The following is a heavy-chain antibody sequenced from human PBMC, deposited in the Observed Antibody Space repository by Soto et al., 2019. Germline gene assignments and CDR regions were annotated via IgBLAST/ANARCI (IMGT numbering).Heavy chain of an antibody. CDR1: GYSISGGYY. D-gene: IGHD1-26*01. CDR2: IYHSGST. CDR3: ASGYSGSYFDF. J-gene: IGHJ4*02. V-gene: IGHV4-38-2*01. Sequence: PSETLSLTCAVSGYSISGGYYWGWIRQPPGKGLEWIGSIYHSGSTYFNPSLKSRVTISVDSSKNHLSLKLTSVTAADTAVYFCASGYSGSYFDFWGQGTLVTVSS.